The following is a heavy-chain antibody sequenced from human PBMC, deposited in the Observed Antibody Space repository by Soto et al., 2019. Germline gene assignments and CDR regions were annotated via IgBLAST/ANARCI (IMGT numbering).Heavy chain of an antibody. V-gene: IGHV3-30*03. Sequence: GGSLRLSCAASVFTFSSYAMHWARQAPGKGLEWVTVISIRGGDEYYAESVRGRFTISRDDSKNTLYLQMDSLRVEDTAVYYCARGTIVARQHLDYWGQGTLVTVS. D-gene: IGHD6-6*01. J-gene: IGHJ4*02. CDR2: ISIRGGDE. CDR3: ARGTIVARQHLDY. CDR1: VFTFSSYA.